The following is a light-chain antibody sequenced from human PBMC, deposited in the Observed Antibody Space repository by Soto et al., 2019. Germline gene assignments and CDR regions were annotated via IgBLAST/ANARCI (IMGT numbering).Light chain of an antibody. CDR1: SSDVGGYNY. V-gene: IGLV2-14*03. J-gene: IGLJ1*01. CDR2: DVS. Sequence: QSLLTQPASVCGSPGQSITISCTGTSSDVGGYNYVSWYQHHPGKAPKLLIYDVSNRPSGISNRFSGSKSDNTASLTISGLQPEDEADYYCSSYTTSNTRQIVFGTGTKVTVL. CDR3: SSYTTSNTRQIV.